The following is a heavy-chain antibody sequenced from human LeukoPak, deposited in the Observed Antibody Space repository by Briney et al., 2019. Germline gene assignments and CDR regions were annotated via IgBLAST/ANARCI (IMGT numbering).Heavy chain of an antibody. J-gene: IGHJ4*02. D-gene: IGHD2-8*01. CDR2: IKQDGSEK. CDR3: ARDDHCTNGVCYKPFNY. Sequence: PGGSLRLSCAASGFTFSSYWMSWVRQAPGKGLEWVANIKQDGSEKYYVDSVKGRFTISRDNAKNSLYLQMNSLRAEDTAVYYCARDDHCTNGVCYKPFNYWGRGTLVTVSS. V-gene: IGHV3-7*01. CDR1: GFTFSSYW.